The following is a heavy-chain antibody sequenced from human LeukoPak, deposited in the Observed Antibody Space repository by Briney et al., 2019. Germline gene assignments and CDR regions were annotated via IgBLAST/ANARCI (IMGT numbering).Heavy chain of an antibody. D-gene: IGHD3-22*01. J-gene: IGHJ3*02. V-gene: IGHV3-23*01. CDR3: AKDSNYYDSSGYYYKRLHDAFDI. CDR1: GFTFSSYA. CDR2: ISGSGGST. Sequence: GGSLRLSCAASGFTFSSYAMSWVRQAPGKGLEWVSAISGSGGSTYYADSVKGRFTISRDNSKNTLYLQMNSVRAEDTAVYYRAKDSNYYDSSGYYYKRLHDAFDIWGQGTMVTVSS.